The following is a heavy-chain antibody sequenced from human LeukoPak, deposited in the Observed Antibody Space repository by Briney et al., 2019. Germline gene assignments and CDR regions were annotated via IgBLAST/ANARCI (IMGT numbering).Heavy chain of an antibody. D-gene: IGHD5-12*01. J-gene: IGHJ4*02. V-gene: IGHV3-48*03. Sequence: GGSLRLSCAASGFTFSTYEMNWVRQAPGKGLEWVSYISSSGTTIYYADSVKGRFTISRDNAKNSLYLQMNSLRAEDTAVYYCARCGYSGYGSFDYWGQGTLVTVSS. CDR3: ARCGYSGYGSFDY. CDR1: GFTFSTYE. CDR2: ISSSGTTI.